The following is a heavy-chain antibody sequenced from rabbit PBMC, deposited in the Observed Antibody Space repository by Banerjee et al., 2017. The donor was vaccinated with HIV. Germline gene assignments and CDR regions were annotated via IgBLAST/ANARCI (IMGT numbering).Heavy chain of an antibody. CDR2: IYVGSGGRT. V-gene: IGHV1S45*01. J-gene: IGHJ6*01. Sequence: QEQLEESGGDLVKPGASLTLTCTASGFDLSSGYDMCWVRQAPGKGLEWIACIYVGSGGRTYYASWAKGRFTISKTSSATVTLQMNSLTAADTASYFCARDLAGVIGWNFGLWGPGTLVTVS. CDR3: ARDLAGVIGWNFGL. CDR1: GFDLSSGYD. D-gene: IGHD4-1*01.